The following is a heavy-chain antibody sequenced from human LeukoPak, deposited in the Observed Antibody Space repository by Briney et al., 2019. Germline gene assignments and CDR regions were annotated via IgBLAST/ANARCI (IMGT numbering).Heavy chain of an antibody. CDR3: AKHDSFIPS. J-gene: IGHJ5*02. CDR1: GFTFSNYA. D-gene: IGHD3-16*02. CDR2: VSDSGRST. Sequence: GGSLRLSCAASGFTFSNYAMSWVRQAPGKGLEWVSGVSDSGRSTYYTDSVKGRCAISRDNSKNTVSLQMSNVRAEDTAVYFCAKHDSFIPSWGQGILVTVSS. V-gene: IGHV3-23*01.